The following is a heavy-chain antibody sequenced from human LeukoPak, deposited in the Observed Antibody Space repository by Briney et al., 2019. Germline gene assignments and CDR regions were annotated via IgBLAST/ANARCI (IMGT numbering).Heavy chain of an antibody. V-gene: IGHV1-18*01. D-gene: IGHD3-9*01. J-gene: IGHJ5*02. Sequence: ASVKVSCKASGYTFNNYGISWVRQAPGQGLEWRGWGSSYNGDINYAKKFQGGVTMSTDTSTSTAYMELRSLRFADTAIYYCAKDWHILTGRNCFDPWGQGTLVTVSS. CDR3: AKDWHILTGRNCFDP. CDR1: GYTFNNYG. CDR2: GSSYNGDI.